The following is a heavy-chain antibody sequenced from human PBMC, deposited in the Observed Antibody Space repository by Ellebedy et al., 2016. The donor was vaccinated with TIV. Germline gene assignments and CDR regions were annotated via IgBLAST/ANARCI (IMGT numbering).Heavy chain of an antibody. V-gene: IGHV3-30*03. CDR1: GFTFSSYG. J-gene: IGHJ4*02. CDR2: VSYDGASK. D-gene: IGHD1-26*01. CDR3: ARGYSSGTYWYYFDN. Sequence: PGGSLRLSCAASGFTFSSYGIHWVRQAPVKGLEWVAVVSYDGASKYYADSVKGRFTISRDNSKSTLYLQMNSLRAEDTAVYYCARGYSSGTYWYYFDNWGQGTLVTVSP.